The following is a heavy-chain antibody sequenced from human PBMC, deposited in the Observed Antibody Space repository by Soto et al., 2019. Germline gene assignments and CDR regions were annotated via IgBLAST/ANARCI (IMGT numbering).Heavy chain of an antibody. D-gene: IGHD3-22*01. CDR3: ARGMYYYDSSGWAY. Sequence: GGSLSLSCAASGFPFSSYSMNWVRQAPGKGLEWVSYISSSSSTIYYADSVKGRFTISRDNAKNSLYLQMNSLRDEDTAVYYCARGMYYYDSSGWAYWGQGTLVTVSS. CDR2: ISSSSSTI. V-gene: IGHV3-48*02. J-gene: IGHJ4*02. CDR1: GFPFSSYS.